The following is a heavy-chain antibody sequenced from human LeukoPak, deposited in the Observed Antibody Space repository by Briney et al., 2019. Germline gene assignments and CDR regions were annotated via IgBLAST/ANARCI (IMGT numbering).Heavy chain of an antibody. D-gene: IGHD3-10*01. CDR3: ARVVYSSGSHVYYFDY. J-gene: IGHJ4*02. CDR1: GYSISIGYY. Sequence: KASETLSLTCTVSGYSISIGYYWGWIRQPPGKGLEWIGSIYHSGSTYYNPSLKSRVTISVDTSKNQFSLKLTSVTAADTAVYYCARVVYSSGSHVYYFDYWGQGTLVTVSS. CDR2: IYHSGST. V-gene: IGHV4-38-2*02.